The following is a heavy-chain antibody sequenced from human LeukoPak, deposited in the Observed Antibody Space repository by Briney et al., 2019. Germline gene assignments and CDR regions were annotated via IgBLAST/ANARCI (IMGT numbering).Heavy chain of an antibody. D-gene: IGHD1-1*01. V-gene: IGHV4-34*01. J-gene: IGHJ3*02. CDR2: INHSGST. CDR3: AGDQLALNALNI. CDR1: GGSFSGYY. Sequence: SETLSLTCAVYGGSFSGYYWSWIRQPPGKGLEWIGEINHSGSTNYNPSLKSRVTISVDTSKNQFSLRLSSVTAADTAVYFCAGDQLALNALNIWGQGTMVSVSS.